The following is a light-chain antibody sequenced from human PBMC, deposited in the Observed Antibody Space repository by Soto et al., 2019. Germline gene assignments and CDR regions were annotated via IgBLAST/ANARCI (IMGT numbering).Light chain of an antibody. Sequence: EMVSTQSPATLSLSPGERATLSCRASQSVSSYLAWYQQKPGQAPRLLIYDASNRATGIPARFSGSGSGTDFTLTISSLEPEDFAVYYCQQRSNWITFGQGTRLEIK. CDR3: QQRSNWIT. V-gene: IGKV3-11*01. CDR1: QSVSSY. J-gene: IGKJ5*01. CDR2: DAS.